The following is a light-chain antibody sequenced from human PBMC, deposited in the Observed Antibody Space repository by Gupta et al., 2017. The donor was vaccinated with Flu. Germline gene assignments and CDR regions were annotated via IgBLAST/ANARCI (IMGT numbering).Light chain of an antibody. CDR3: QQLNSYPRT. CDR1: QGISSH. J-gene: IGKJ1*01. V-gene: IGKV1-9*01. Sequence: DIQLTQSPSFLSASVGDRVTITCRASQGISSHLAWYQQKPGKAPKLLIYAASTLQSGVPSRFSGSGSGTEFTLTISSLLPEDFATYFCQQLNSYPRTFGQGTKVEIK. CDR2: AAS.